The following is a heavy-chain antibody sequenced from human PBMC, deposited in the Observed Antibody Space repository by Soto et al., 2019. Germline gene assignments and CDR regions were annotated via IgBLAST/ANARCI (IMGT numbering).Heavy chain of an antibody. J-gene: IGHJ5*02. Sequence: LSLTCTVSGGSISSGDYYWSWIRQPPGKGLEWIGYIYYSGSTYYNPSLKSRVTISVDTSKNQFSLRLSSVTAADTAVYYCARAPDVGSYGHGSFDPWGQGTLVTVSS. CDR3: ARAPDVGSYGHGSFDP. D-gene: IGHD5-18*01. V-gene: IGHV4-30-4*01. CDR2: IYYSGST. CDR1: GGSISSGDYY.